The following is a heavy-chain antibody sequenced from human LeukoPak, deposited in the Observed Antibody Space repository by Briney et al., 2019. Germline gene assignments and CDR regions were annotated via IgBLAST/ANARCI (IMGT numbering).Heavy chain of an antibody. V-gene: IGHV3-21*01. CDR1: GFTFSSYS. Sequence: GGSLRLSCAASGFTFSSYSMNWVRQAPGKGLEWVSSISSSSSYICYADSVKGRFTISRDNAKNSLYLQMNSLRAEDTAAYYCARDGGYYDSSGYYYKGFDYWGQGTLVTVSS. CDR2: ISSSSSYI. J-gene: IGHJ4*02. D-gene: IGHD3-22*01. CDR3: ARDGGYYDSSGYYYKGFDY.